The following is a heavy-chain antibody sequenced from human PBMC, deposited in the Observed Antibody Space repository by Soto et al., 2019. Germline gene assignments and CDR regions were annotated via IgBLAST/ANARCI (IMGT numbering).Heavy chain of an antibody. CDR2: ITDTGGDA. Sequence: GGSLRLSCVASGLTFGSRAMTWVRQAPGEGLQWVSTITDTGGDAKYADSVRGRFVISRDNSKKTLYLQMTSLTAEDSAMYYCARGSTDSYPGSRIFDFWGRGTLVTVSS. CDR1: GLTFGSRA. J-gene: IGHJ4*02. V-gene: IGHV3-23*01. CDR3: ARGSTDSYPGSRIFDF. D-gene: IGHD3-10*01.